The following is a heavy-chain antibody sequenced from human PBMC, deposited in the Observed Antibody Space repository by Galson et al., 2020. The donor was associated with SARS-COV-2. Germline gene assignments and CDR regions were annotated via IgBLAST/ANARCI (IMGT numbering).Heavy chain of an antibody. D-gene: IGHD1-26*01. J-gene: IGHJ6*02. CDR2: ISTGSSYI. Sequence: GGSLRLSCAASGFPFSSYSMNWVPQAPGKGLEWVSSISTGSSYIYYADSVKGRFTISRDNAKNSLFLQMTSLRAEDTAVYYCARVGGMATTPTNDYYCGLDVWGQGTTVTVSS. V-gene: IGHV3-21*01. CDR1: GFPFSSYS. CDR3: ARVGGMATTPTNDYYCGLDV.